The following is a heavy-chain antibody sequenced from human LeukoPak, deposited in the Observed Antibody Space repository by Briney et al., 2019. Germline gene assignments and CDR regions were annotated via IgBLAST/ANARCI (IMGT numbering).Heavy chain of an antibody. CDR2: IYTSGST. J-gene: IGHJ3*02. D-gene: IGHD3-10*01. CDR1: GGSISSYS. CDR3: ARGGSGISNAFDI. V-gene: IGHV4-4*07. Sequence: SETLSLTCTVSGGSISSYSCNWIRQPAGKGLEWIGHIYTSGSTDYNPSLKSRVTMSVDTSKNQFSLKLSSVTAADTAVYYCARGGSGISNAFDIWGQGTMVTVSS.